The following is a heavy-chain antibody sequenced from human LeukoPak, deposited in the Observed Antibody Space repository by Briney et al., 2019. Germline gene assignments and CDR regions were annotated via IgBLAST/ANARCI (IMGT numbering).Heavy chain of an antibody. CDR1: GESSFSNYY. CDR2: INHSGYT. Sequence: PSDTLSLTCAVYGESSFSNYYWSWIRQTPGGALEWIGEINHSGYTNYNPSLKSRVTLSIDTSKNQFSLRLNSVTAADTAVYYCSRQVVGNDYWGQGTLVTVSS. J-gene: IGHJ4*02. D-gene: IGHD3-22*01. CDR3: SRQVVGNDY. V-gene: IGHV4-34*01.